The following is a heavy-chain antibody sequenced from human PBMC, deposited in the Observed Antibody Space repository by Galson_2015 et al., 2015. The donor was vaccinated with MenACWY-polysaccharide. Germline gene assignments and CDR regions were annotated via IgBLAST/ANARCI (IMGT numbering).Heavy chain of an antibody. CDR3: ARVGYYDSSGYSLNAFDI. J-gene: IGHJ3*02. CDR1: GYTFISYD. V-gene: IGHV1-8*01. D-gene: IGHD3-22*01. CDR2: MNPNSGNT. Sequence: SVKVSCKASGYTFISYDFNWVRQATGQGLEWMGWMNPNSGNTGYAQKFQGRVTMTRNTSINTAYMELSSLRSEDTAVYYCARVGYYDSSGYSLNAFDIWGQGTMVTVSS.